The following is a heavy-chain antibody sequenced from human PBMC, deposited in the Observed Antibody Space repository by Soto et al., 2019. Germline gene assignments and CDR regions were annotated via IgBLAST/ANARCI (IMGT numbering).Heavy chain of an antibody. CDR3: AREGRGFSYYYGMDV. V-gene: IGHV4-38-2*02. D-gene: IGHD3-3*01. CDR2: MFHSGNT. CDR1: GYSISSGYY. Sequence: SETLSLTCAVSGYSISSGYYWVWIRQPPGKGLEWIGSMFHSGNTYYNPSLKSRVTISVDTSKNHFSLKLSSVTAADTAVYYCAREGRGFSYYYGMDVWGQGTTVTVSS. J-gene: IGHJ6*02.